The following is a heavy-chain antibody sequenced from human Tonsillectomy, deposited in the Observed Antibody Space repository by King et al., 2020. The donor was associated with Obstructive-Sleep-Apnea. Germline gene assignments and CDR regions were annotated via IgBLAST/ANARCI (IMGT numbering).Heavy chain of an antibody. Sequence: VQLVESGGGLVQPGGSLRLSCAASGFTFSSYAMSWVRQAPGKGLEWVSTISGSGGRTNYADSVKGRFTISRDNSKNTLYLQMNILRAEDTAVYYCAKGIGQQLAQYGGYWGQGTLVTVSS. CDR3: AKGIGQQLAQYGGY. CDR2: ISGSGGRT. J-gene: IGHJ4*02. D-gene: IGHD6-13*01. V-gene: IGHV3-23*04. CDR1: GFTFSSYA.